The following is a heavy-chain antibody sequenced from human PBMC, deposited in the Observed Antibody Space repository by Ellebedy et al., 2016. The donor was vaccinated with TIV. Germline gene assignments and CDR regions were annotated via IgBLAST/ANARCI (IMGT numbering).Heavy chain of an antibody. D-gene: IGHD5-24*01. J-gene: IGHJ4*02. V-gene: IGHV3-30-3*01. CDR3: ARETEMATITFYFDY. CDR1: GFTFSSYA. Sequence: GESLKISCAASGFTFSSYAMHWVRQAPGKGLEWVAVISYDGSNKYYADSVKGRFTISRDNSKNTLYLQMNSLRAEDTAVYYCARETEMATITFYFDYWGQGTLVTVSS. CDR2: ISYDGSNK.